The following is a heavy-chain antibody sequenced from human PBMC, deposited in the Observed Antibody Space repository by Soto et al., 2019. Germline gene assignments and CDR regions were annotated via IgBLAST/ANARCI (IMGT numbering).Heavy chain of an antibody. Sequence: SVKVSCKASGFTFTSSAVQWLRQARGQRLEWIGWIVVGSGNTNYAQKFQERVTITRDMSTSTAYMELSSLRSEDTAVYYCAADSPGSSGYYYGYWGQGTLVTVSS. J-gene: IGHJ4*02. V-gene: IGHV1-58*01. CDR1: GFTFTSSA. CDR2: IVVGSGNT. CDR3: AADSPGSSGYYYGY. D-gene: IGHD3-22*01.